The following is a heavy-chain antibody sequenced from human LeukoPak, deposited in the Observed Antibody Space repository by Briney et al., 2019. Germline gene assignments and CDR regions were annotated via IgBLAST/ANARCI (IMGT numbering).Heavy chain of an antibody. V-gene: IGHV3-23*01. CDR1: GFTFSSYA. CDR3: AKDPGYSYGFDY. D-gene: IGHD5-18*01. CDR2: ISGSGGST. Sequence: GGSLRLSCAASGFTFSSYAMSWVRQAPGKGLEWVSAISGSGGSTYYADSVKGRFTISRDNSRNTLYLQMNSLRAEDTAVYYCAKDPGYSYGFDYWGQGTLVTVSS. J-gene: IGHJ4*02.